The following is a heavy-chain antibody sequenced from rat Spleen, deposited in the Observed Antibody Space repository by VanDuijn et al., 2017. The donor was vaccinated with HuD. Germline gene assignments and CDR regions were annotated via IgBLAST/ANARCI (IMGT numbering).Heavy chain of an antibody. CDR1: GFTFSNYY. CDR2: ISSDGRRN. J-gene: IGHJ4*01. V-gene: IGHV5-25*01. CDR3: ARHSLYVMDA. Sequence: EVQLVESGGGLVQPGRSMKLSCVVSGFTFSNYYMAWVRQAPTKGLEWVATISSDGRRNYYRDSVKGRFTISRDNAKSTLYLQMDSLRSEDTATYYCARHSLYVMDAWGQGASVTVSS.